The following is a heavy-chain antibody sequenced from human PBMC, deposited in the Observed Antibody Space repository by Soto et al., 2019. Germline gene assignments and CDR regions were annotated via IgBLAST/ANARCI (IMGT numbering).Heavy chain of an antibody. J-gene: IGHJ6*02. CDR1: GGSISSGGYY. CDR3: ARVSGSYFNYYYYGMDV. Sequence: SETLSLTCTVSGGSISSGGYYWSWIRQHPGKGLEWIGYIYYSGSTYYNPSLKSRVTISVDTSKNQFSLKLSSVTAADTAVYYCARVSGSYFNYYYYGMDVWGQGTTVTVSS. D-gene: IGHD1-26*01. CDR2: IYYSGST. V-gene: IGHV4-31*03.